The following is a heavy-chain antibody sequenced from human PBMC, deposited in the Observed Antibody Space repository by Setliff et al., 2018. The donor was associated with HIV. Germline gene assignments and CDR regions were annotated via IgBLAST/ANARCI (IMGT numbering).Heavy chain of an antibody. CDR1: GYSISSGYY. J-gene: IGHJ5*02. D-gene: IGHD5-12*01. CDR3: ARTWWLRSNWFDP. V-gene: IGHV4-38-2*01. CDR2: IYHSGST. Sequence: PSETLSLTCAVSGYSISSGYYWGWIRQPPGKGLEWIGNIYHSGSTYYNPSLKSRVTISVDTSKNQFSLKLSSVTAADTAVYYCARTWWLRSNWFDPWGQGTLVTVSS.